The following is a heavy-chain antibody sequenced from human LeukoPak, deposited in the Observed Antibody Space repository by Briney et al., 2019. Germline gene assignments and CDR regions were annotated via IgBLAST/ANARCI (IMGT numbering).Heavy chain of an antibody. D-gene: IGHD2-15*01. Sequence: SETLSLTCTVSGVSISSSSYYWGWIRQPPGKGLEWIGSIYYSGSTYYNPSLKSRVTISVDTSRNQFSLNLSSVTAADTAVYYCATLGYCSAGSCSKTDAFDIWGQGTMVTVSS. V-gene: IGHV4-39*01. CDR2: IYYSGST. J-gene: IGHJ3*02. CDR1: GVSISSSSYY. CDR3: ATLGYCSAGSCSKTDAFDI.